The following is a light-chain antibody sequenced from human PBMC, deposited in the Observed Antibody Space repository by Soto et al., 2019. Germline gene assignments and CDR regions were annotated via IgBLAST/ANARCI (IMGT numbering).Light chain of an antibody. CDR2: GVS. CDR1: QSVSSNY. J-gene: IGKJ4*01. V-gene: IGKV3-20*01. CDR3: QQYFTSPLT. Sequence: VLTHSPGTLSLSPGESATLSCRASQSVSSNYLAWYQQKPGQAPRLLIYGVSTRATGIPDRFSGSGSGTDFSLTISRLEPEDFALYYCQQYFTSPLTFGGGTKVDIK.